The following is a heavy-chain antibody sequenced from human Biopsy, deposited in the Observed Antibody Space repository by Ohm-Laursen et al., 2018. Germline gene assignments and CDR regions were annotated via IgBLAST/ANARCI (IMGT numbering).Heavy chain of an antibody. CDR1: GFTFSSHA. CDR3: ATSTMVRSSGHAFDI. V-gene: IGHV3-23*01. D-gene: IGHD3-10*01. Sequence: LSLTCAASGFTFSSHAMSWVRQAPGKGLECVSVINGSGGSTYYADPVKGRFTISRDNSKNTLYLQMNSLRAEDTAMYYCATSTMVRSSGHAFDIWGQGTVVTVS. CDR2: INGSGGST. J-gene: IGHJ3*02.